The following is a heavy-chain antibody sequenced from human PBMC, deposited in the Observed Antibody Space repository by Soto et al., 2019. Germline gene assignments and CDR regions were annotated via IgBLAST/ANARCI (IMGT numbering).Heavy chain of an antibody. J-gene: IGHJ6*02. CDR3: AKGRSYYYYYGVDV. CDR2: ISSSGGYI. CDR1: GFTFSTYS. Sequence: GGSLRLSCAASGFTFSTYSMTWVRQAPGKGLEWVSSISSSGGYIYYADPVKGRFTISRDNSKSTLYLQMNSLRAEDTALYYCAKGRSYYYYYGVDVWGQGTTVTVSS. V-gene: IGHV3-21*04.